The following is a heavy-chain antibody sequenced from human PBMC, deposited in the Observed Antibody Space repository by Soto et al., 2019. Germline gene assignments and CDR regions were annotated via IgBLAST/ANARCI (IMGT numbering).Heavy chain of an antibody. J-gene: IGHJ6*02. D-gene: IGHD3-10*01. V-gene: IGHV4-59*08. CDR3: VSQGFGGLHGLVDV. Sequence: QVQLQESGPGLVKPSETLSLICSDSGGSISSHNWGWIRLPPGKGLEWIGYIRDSGDTSYNPSLNRRVTMSMDTSKKGVSLKLTSVTAADPAGYYCVSQGFGGLHGLVDVWGQGTTVTVSS. CDR2: IRDSGDT. CDR1: GGSISSHN.